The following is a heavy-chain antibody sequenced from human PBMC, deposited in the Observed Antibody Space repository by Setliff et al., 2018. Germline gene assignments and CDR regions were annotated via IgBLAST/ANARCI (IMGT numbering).Heavy chain of an antibody. CDR3: ARGARYFDWLFDPDYYFDY. J-gene: IGHJ4*02. D-gene: IGHD3-9*01. CDR1: GGSFSGYY. Sequence: SETLSLTCAVYGGSFSGYYWGWIRQPPGKGLEWIGEINHSGSTNYNPSLKSRVTISVDTSKNQFSLKLSSVTAADTAVYYCARGARYFDWLFDPDYYFDYWGQGTLVTVSS. CDR2: INHSGST. V-gene: IGHV4-34*01.